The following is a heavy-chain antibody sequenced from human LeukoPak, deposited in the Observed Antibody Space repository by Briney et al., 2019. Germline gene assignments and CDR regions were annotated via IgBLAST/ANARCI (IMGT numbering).Heavy chain of an antibody. J-gene: IGHJ3*02. CDR2: ISGSGGST. V-gene: IGHV3-23*01. CDR3: ANLIAVAVARGPGDAFDI. Sequence: GGSLRLSCAASGFTFSSYAMSWVRQAPGKGLEWVSAISGSGGSTYYADSVKGRFTISRDNSKNTLYLQMNSLRAEDTAVYYCANLIAVAVARGPGDAFDIWAQGTMVTVSS. CDR1: GFTFSSYA. D-gene: IGHD6-19*01.